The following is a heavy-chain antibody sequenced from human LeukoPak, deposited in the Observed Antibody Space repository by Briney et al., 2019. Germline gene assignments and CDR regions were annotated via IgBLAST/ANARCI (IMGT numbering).Heavy chain of an antibody. J-gene: IGHJ6*02. CDR1: GGTFSSYA. V-gene: IGHV1-69*04. D-gene: IGHD6-19*01. CDR3: ARGPRIAVADYYYYGMDV. Sequence: SVKVSCKASGGTFSSYAISWVRQAPGQGLEWMGRIIPIFGIANYAQKFQGRVTITADKSTSTAYMELSSLRSEDTAVYYCARGPRIAVADYYYYGMDVWGQGTTVTVS. CDR2: IIPIFGIA.